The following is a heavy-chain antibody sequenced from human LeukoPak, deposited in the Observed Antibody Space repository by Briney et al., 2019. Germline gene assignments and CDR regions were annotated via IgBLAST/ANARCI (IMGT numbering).Heavy chain of an antibody. D-gene: IGHD3-10*01. CDR1: GFTFSSYA. CDR3: ARVARGDYYYYYMDV. V-gene: IGHV3-74*01. J-gene: IGHJ6*03. CDR2: INNDGSST. Sequence: GGSLRLSCAASGFTFSSYAMSWVRQAPGKGLVWVSRINNDGSSTSYADSVQGRFTISRDNAKNTLYLQMNSLRAEDTALYYCARVARGDYYYYYMDVWGEGTTVTVSS.